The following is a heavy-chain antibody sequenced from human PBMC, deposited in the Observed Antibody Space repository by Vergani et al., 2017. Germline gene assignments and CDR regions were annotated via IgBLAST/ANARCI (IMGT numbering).Heavy chain of an antibody. CDR1: GFTFGDHG. V-gene: IGHV3-30-3*01. CDR2: ISYDGTNK. D-gene: IGHD2-8*02. J-gene: IGHJ6*03. Sequence: QVQLVESGGGVVQPGRSLRLSCAASGFTFGDHGIHWVRRAPGKGLEWVALISYDGTNKYYTNSVRGRFTISRDNSKSPLFLQMNSLRVEDMAVYYCARDRGDWRYSRYFYNYYMDVWGKGTTVTVSS. CDR3: ARDRGDWRYSRYFYNYYMDV.